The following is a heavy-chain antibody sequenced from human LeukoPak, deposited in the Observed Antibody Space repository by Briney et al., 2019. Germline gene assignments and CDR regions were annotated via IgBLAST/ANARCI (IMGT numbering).Heavy chain of an antibody. J-gene: IGHJ4*02. V-gene: IGHV3-7*01. CDR1: GFTFSGHW. D-gene: IGHD3-10*01. CDR2: IDHHSTIT. CDR3: VRDAEEFPGVAFDY. Sequence: GGSVRLSCSASGFTFSGHWMNWVRQATGKGLVWVANIDHHSTITYYMDSVKGRLTISRDNDKNSLYLQLNSLRVEDTAVYYCVRDAEEFPGVAFDYWGQGALVTVSS.